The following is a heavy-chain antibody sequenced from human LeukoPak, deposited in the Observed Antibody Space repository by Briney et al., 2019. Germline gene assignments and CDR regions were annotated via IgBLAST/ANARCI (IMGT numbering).Heavy chain of an antibody. CDR1: GFTFSSYS. Sequence: GGSLRLSCAASGFTFSSYSMNWVRQAPGKGLEWVSSISSSSSYIYYADSVKGRFTISRDNAKNSLYLQMNSLRAEDTAVYYCARDRSRASLGHAFDIWGQGTMVTASS. J-gene: IGHJ3*02. V-gene: IGHV3-21*01. CDR3: ARDRSRASLGHAFDI. D-gene: IGHD3-16*01. CDR2: ISSSSSYI.